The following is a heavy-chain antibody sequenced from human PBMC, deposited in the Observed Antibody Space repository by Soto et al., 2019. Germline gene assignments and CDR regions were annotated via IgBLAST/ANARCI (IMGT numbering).Heavy chain of an antibody. CDR3: ARNSSSSYFDY. CDR2: IHHSGSVFESGST. J-gene: IGHJ4*02. D-gene: IGHD6-13*01. V-gene: IGHV4-38-2*01. CDR1: GSSITITYY. Sequence: SETLSLTCAVSGSSITITYYLCWFLQPPWKGLEWIGSIHHSGSVFESGSTHYNPSFKSRVTISSDTSKNQFSLKLTSVTAADTAVYFCARNSSSSYFDYWGQGTLVTVS.